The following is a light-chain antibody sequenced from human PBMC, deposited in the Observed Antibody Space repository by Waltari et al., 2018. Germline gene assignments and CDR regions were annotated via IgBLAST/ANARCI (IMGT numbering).Light chain of an antibody. CDR3: QSYDTSLSVV. J-gene: IGLJ3*02. V-gene: IGLV1-40*01. CDR1: GSNIGAGYD. Sequence: QSVLTQPPSVSEAPGQRVTISCTGSGSNIGAGYDVHWYQQLPRAAPKLLIYGSSTRPVGVPDRFFGSTSGTSASLAITGLQAEDEADYYCQSYDTSLSVVFGGGTKLTVL. CDR2: GSS.